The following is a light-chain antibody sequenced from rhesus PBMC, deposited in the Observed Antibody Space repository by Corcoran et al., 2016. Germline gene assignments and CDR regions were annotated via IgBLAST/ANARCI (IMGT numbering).Light chain of an antibody. J-gene: IGKJ2*01. CDR2: NAS. CDR3: QHGYGTPYS. Sequence: DIQMTQSPSSLSASVGDRVTITCRASENVNNYLNWYQQKPGKAPKLLIYNASTLQSGVPSRFSGSGSGTDVTFTIRSLQPEDVATYYCQHGYGTPYSFGQGTKVEIK. V-gene: IGKV1-74*01. CDR1: ENVNNY.